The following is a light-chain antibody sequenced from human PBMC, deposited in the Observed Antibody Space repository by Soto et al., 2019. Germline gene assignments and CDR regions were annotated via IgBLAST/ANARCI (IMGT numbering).Light chain of an antibody. CDR2: AIS. V-gene: IGKV1-39*01. CDR3: QQYYSYPLT. J-gene: IGKJ4*01. CDR1: QSVTTY. Sequence: DIQMTQSPSSLSASVEDRVTITCRASQSVTTYLHWYQQKAGEAPKLLIYAISNLQSGVPSRFSGSGSGTDFTLTISCLQSEDFATYYCQQYYSYPLTFGGGTKVDIK.